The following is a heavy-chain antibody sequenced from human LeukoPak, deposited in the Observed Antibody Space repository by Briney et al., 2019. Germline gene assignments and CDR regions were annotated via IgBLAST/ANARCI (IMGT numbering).Heavy chain of an antibody. J-gene: IGHJ4*02. D-gene: IGHD6-6*01. V-gene: IGHV3-7*01. CDR1: GFTFSSYW. Sequence: GGSLRLSCAASGFTFSSYWMSWVRQAPGKGLEWVANIKQDGSEKYYVDSVKGRFTISRDNAKNSLYLRMNSLRAEDTAVYYCARDRYVGSSPYFDYWGQGTLVTVSS. CDR3: ARDRYVGSSPYFDY. CDR2: IKQDGSEK.